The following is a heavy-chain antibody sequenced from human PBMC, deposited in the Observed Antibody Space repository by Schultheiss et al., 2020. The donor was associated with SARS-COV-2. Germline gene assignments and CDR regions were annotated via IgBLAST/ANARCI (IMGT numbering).Heavy chain of an antibody. D-gene: IGHD2-2*01. V-gene: IGHV4-59*01. CDR3: ARVSTYCSSTSCHDAFDI. Sequence: SETLSLTCTVSGGSISSYYWSWIRQPPGKGLEWIGYIYYSGSTNYNPSLKSRVTISVDTSKNQFSLKLSSVTAADTAVYYCARVSTYCSSTSCHDAFDIWGQGTTVTVSS. CDR2: IYYSGST. J-gene: IGHJ3*02. CDR1: GGSISSYY.